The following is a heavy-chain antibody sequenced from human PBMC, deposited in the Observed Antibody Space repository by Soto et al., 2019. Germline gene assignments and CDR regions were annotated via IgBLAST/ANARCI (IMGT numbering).Heavy chain of an antibody. Sequence: GGSLRLSCAASGFTFSSYAMNWVRQAPGKGLEWVSAISGSGDSTYYADSVKGRFTISRDNSKNTLYVQMNSLRAEDKAVYYGAKGVAWNPRGFDSWGQGTLVTVSS. J-gene: IGHJ4*02. CDR2: ISGSGDST. V-gene: IGHV3-23*01. D-gene: IGHD1-1*01. CDR3: AKGVAWNPRGFDS. CDR1: GFTFSSYA.